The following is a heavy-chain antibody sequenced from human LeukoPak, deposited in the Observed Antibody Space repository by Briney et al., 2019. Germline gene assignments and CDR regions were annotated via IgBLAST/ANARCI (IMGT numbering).Heavy chain of an antibody. V-gene: IGHV3-74*01. CDR3: ASVDDIVVVPAAPNPY. D-gene: IGHD2-2*01. CDR1: GFTFRSYW. CDR2: INIDGSSG. J-gene: IGHJ4*02. Sequence: GGSLRLSCAASGFTFRSYWMHWVRQAPGKGLVWVSRINIDGSSGSYADSVEGRFTISRDNSKNTLYLQMNSLRAEDTAVYYCASVDDIVVVPAAPNPYWGQGTLVTVSS.